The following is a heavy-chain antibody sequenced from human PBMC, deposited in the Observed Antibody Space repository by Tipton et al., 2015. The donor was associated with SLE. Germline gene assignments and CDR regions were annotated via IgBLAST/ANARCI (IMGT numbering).Heavy chain of an antibody. CDR3: ARAGILTGYYPYFDY. CDR1: GGSFSGYY. CDR2: INHSGGT. V-gene: IGHV4-34*01. J-gene: IGHJ4*02. D-gene: IGHD3-9*01. Sequence: TLSLTCAVYGGSFSGYYWSWIRQPPGKGLEWIGEINHSGGTNYNPSLKSRVTISVDTSKNQFSLKLSSVTAADTAVYYCARAGILTGYYPYFDYWGQGNLVTVSS.